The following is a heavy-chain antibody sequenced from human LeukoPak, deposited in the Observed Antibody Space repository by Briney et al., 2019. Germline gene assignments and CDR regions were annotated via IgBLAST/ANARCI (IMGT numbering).Heavy chain of an antibody. CDR2: IAGSGANT. Sequence: PGGSLRLSCAASGFTFSSYTMSWVRQAPGKGLEWVSCIAGSGANTYYADSVKGRFTISRDNAKNTLYLQMNSLRAEDTAVYYCAPVPFVSWGQGTLVTVSS. CDR1: GFTFSSYT. V-gene: IGHV3-23*01. CDR3: APVPFVS. J-gene: IGHJ4*02.